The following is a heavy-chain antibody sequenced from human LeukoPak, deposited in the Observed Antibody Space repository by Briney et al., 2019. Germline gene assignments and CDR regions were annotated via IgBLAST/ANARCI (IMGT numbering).Heavy chain of an antibody. CDR2: TYYRSKWYN. D-gene: IGHD1-26*01. CDR1: GDSVSTNSAT. V-gene: IGHV6-1*01. Sequence: SQTLSLTCAISGDSVSTNSATWTWLRQSPSRGLEWLGRTYYRSKWYNDYAVSMKSRITINPDTSKNQFSLQSNSVTPEDTAVYYCARLVGASWFDSWGQGTLVTVSS. J-gene: IGHJ5*01. CDR3: ARLVGASWFDS.